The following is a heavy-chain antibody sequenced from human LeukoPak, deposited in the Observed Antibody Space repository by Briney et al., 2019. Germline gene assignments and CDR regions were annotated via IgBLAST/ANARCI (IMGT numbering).Heavy chain of an antibody. D-gene: IGHD6-19*01. CDR3: ARNIAVAGICFDP. CDR1: GGTFSSYA. J-gene: IGHJ5*02. Sequence: PVKVSCKDSGGTFSSYAISWVRQAPGLGLEWMGRIIPNIGTANYAQKFQGRVTITTDESTSTAYMELSSLRSEDTAVYYCARNIAVAGICFDPWGQGTLVTVSS. CDR2: IIPNIGTA. V-gene: IGHV1-69*05.